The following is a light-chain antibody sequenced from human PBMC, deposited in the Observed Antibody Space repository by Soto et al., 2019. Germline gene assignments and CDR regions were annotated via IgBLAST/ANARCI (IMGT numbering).Light chain of an antibody. V-gene: IGKV3-15*01. CDR2: GAS. J-gene: IGKJ1*01. Sequence: EVVMAQSPGTLSVSPGERSTLFFRTSRNVDRKLAWYQQKPGQAPRLLIYGASTRATGVPARFSGTGSGTEFTLTISSVQYEDFAVYYCQQYYDWPRTFGQGTKVYIK. CDR1: RNVDRK. CDR3: QQYYDWPRT.